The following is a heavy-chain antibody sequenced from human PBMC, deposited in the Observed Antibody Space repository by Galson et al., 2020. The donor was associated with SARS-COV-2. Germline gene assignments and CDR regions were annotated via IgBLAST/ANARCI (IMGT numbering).Heavy chain of an antibody. V-gene: IGHV4-31*03. Sequence: SETLSPTCPVSGASTSSGGYYWSWNRQHTGKGLEWIGYIYYSGSTYYHPSPKRRATISVDTSKNKFSLKLSDVTAAGTAVYDCARAFEAYGVDVWGQGTTVTVSS. J-gene: IGHJ6*02. CDR2: IYYSGST. CDR1: GASTSSGGYY. CDR3: ARAFEAYGVDV.